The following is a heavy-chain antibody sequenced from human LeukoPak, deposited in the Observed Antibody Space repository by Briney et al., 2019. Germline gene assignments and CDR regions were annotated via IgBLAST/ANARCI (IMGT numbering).Heavy chain of an antibody. CDR3: ARGGYGHNMDV. V-gene: IGHV3-74*01. D-gene: IGHD3-10*01. Sequence: GGSLRLSCVGSGFMFSNNYMYWVRQAPGKGLVWVSRIKNAGIDTIYADSVKGRFTVSRDNAKNTVYLQMSSLRAEDTAVYYCARGGYGHNMDVWGEGTTVTVSS. J-gene: IGHJ6*03. CDR1: GFMFSNNY. CDR2: IKNAGIDT.